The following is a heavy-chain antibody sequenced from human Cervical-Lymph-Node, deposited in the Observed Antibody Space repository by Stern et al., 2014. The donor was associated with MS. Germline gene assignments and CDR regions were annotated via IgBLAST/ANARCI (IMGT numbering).Heavy chain of an antibody. CDR2: VSGDSGNT. J-gene: IGHJ6*02. D-gene: IGHD3-16*01. CDR3: ARGGMGGNYYYYYGMDV. V-gene: IGHV1-18*01. Sequence: QVQLVQSGAEVKKPGASVKVSCKASGYSFTYYGINWVRQAPGQGIEWMGWVSGDSGNTNSAQKFQGRVTMTTDTSTSTAHMELRSLRSDDTAVYYCARGGMGGNYYYYYGMDVWGQGTTVTVSS. CDR1: GYSFTYYG.